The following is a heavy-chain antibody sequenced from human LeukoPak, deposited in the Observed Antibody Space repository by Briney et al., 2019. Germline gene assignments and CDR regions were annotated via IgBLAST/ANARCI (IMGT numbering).Heavy chain of an antibody. CDR2: INPNSGGT. D-gene: IGHD6-13*01. J-gene: IGHJ4*02. Sequence: ASVKVSCKASGYTFTGYYMHGVRQAPGQGLEWMGRINPNSGGTNYAQKFQGRVTMTRDTSISTAYMELSRLRSDDTAVYYCARIGSSSWYDGGDYFDYWGQGTLVTVSS. V-gene: IGHV1-2*06. CDR3: ARIGSSSWYDGGDYFDY. CDR1: GYTFTGYY.